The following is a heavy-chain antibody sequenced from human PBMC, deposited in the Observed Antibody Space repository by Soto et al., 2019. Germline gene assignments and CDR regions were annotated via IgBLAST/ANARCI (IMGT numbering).Heavy chain of an antibody. Sequence: EVQLVESGGGLVQPGGSLRLSCAASGFSFTSYWMHWVRQAPGKGLEWISRISTDGTTIGFAASVRGRFTASRDNAKNTVYLQLNSLRGDDTAVYYCVRDRTTFTLFDYWGQGTLVTVSS. CDR3: VRDRTTFTLFDY. D-gene: IGHD3-3*02. CDR1: GFSFTSYW. V-gene: IGHV3-74*01. J-gene: IGHJ4*02. CDR2: ISTDGTTI.